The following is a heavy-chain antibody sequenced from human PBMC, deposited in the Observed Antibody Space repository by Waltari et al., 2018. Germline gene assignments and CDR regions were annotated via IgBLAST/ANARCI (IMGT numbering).Heavy chain of an antibody. CDR3: TPPPYYYYYGMDV. CDR1: GFSFSNAW. J-gene: IGHJ6*02. CDR2: IKTRADGGTA. V-gene: IGHV3-15*07. Sequence: EVQLVESGGGLVNPGGSRRLSCAASGFSFSNAWMNWVRQAPGKGLEWVGRIKTRADGGTADYAAPVRGRFTISRDDSQNTLYLQMNSLKTEDTAVYYCTPPPYYYYYGMDVWGQGTTVTVSS.